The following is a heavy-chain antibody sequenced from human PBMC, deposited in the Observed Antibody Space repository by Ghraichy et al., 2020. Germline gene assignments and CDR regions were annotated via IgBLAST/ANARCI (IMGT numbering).Heavy chain of an antibody. CDR3: ARRLAARRDFDY. D-gene: IGHD6-6*01. CDR1: GGSFSGYY. V-gene: IGHV4-34*01. J-gene: IGHJ4*02. Sequence: SETLSLTCAVYGGSFSGYYWSWIRQPPGKGLEWIGEINHSGSTNYNPSLKSRVTISVDTSKNQFSLKLSSVTAADTAVYYCARRLAARRDFDYWGQGTLVTVSS. CDR2: INHSGST.